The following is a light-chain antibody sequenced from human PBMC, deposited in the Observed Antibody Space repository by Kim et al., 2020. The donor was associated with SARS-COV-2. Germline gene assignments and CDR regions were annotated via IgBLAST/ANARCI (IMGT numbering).Light chain of an antibody. CDR3: QFYDSSNRLV. J-gene: IGLJ3*02. V-gene: IGLV6-57*01. CDR1: SGSIASNY. CDR2: EDY. Sequence: NFMLTQPHSVSESPGKTVTISCTRSSGSIASNYVQWYQQRPGSSPTTVIYEDYQRPSGVPDRFSGSIDSSSNSASLTISGLKTEDEADYYCQFYDSSNRLVFGGGTQLTVL.